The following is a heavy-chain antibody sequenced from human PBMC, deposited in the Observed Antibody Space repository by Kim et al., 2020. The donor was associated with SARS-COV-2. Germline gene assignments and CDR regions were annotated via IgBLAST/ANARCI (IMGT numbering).Heavy chain of an antibody. Sequence: GGSLRLSCVASGLTFNDHNMDWVRQAPGKGLEWIGRIRRKTSNYATEYAASVKGRFTISRDDSKNSLYLQMNSLKTEDTAFYYCASFYCNTTKCLDFWGQGTLVTVSS. J-gene: IGHJ4*02. CDR3: ASFYCNTTKCLDF. CDR2: IRRKTSNYAT. V-gene: IGHV3-72*01. CDR1: GLTFNDHN. D-gene: IGHD2-2*01.